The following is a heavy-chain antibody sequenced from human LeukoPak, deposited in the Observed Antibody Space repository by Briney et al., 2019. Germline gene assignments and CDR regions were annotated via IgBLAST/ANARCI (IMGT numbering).Heavy chain of an antibody. Sequence: SETLSLTCTVSGGSINSYYWGWIRQPPGKGLEWIGSIYYSGSTYYNPSLKSRVTISVDTSKNQFSLKLSSVTAADTAVYYCARDSHSDDAFDIWGQGTMVTVSS. CDR3: ARDSHSDDAFDI. V-gene: IGHV4-39*07. D-gene: IGHD2-21*01. J-gene: IGHJ3*02. CDR1: GGSINSYY. CDR2: IYYSGST.